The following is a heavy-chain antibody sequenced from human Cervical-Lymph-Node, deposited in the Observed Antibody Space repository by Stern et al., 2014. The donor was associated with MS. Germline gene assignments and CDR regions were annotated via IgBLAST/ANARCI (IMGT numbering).Heavy chain of an antibody. D-gene: IGHD3-22*01. CDR3: ARCPYYDSSGYYPDLIDY. J-gene: IGHJ4*02. CDR1: GYTFTSYG. Sequence: VQLLESGAEVKKPGASVKVSCKASGYTFTSYGISWVRQAPGQGLEWMGWISAYNGNTNYAQKLQGRVTMTTDTSTSTAYMELRSLRSDDTAVYYCARCPYYDSSGYYPDLIDYWGQGTLVTVSS. V-gene: IGHV1-18*01. CDR2: ISAYNGNT.